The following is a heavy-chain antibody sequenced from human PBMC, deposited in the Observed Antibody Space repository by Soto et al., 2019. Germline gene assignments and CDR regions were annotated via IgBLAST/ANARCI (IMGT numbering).Heavy chain of an antibody. CDR3: ARDGVVRFSYGMDV. J-gene: IGHJ6*02. Sequence: EVQLVESGGGLVKPGGSLRLSCAASGFTFSSYSMNWVRQAPGKGLEWVSSISSSSSYIYYADSEKGRFTISRDNAKNSLYLQMNSLRAEDTAVYYCARDGVVRFSYGMDVWGQGTTVTVSS. D-gene: IGHD3-10*01. CDR2: ISSSSSYI. CDR1: GFTFSSYS. V-gene: IGHV3-21*01.